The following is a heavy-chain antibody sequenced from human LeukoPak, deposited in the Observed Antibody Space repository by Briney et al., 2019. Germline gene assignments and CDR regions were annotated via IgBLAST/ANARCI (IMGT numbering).Heavy chain of an antibody. D-gene: IGHD3-3*01. V-gene: IGHV3-23*01. J-gene: IGHJ5*02. Sequence: GGSLRLSCVVSGFTFSSYAMSWVRQAPGKGLEWVSVISGSGSRTYYGDSVKGRFTISRDNSKNTLYLQMNSLRAEDTAVYYCAKAYDFWSGYNWFDPWGQGTLVTVSS. CDR3: AKAYDFWSGYNWFDP. CDR1: GFTFSSYA. CDR2: ISGSGSRT.